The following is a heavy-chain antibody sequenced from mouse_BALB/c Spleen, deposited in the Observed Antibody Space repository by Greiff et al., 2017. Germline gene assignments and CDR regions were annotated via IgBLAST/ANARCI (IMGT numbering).Heavy chain of an antibody. V-gene: IGHV5-17*02. J-gene: IGHJ4*01. Sequence: EVQLVESGGGLVQPGGSRKLSCAASGFTFSSFGMHWVRQAPEKGLEWVAYISSGSSTIYYADTVKGRFTISRDNPKNTLFLQMTSLRSEDTAMYYCARDYGYGDYWGQGTSVTVSS. D-gene: IGHD1-2*01. CDR1: GFTFSSFG. CDR2: ISSGSSTI. CDR3: ARDYGYGDY.